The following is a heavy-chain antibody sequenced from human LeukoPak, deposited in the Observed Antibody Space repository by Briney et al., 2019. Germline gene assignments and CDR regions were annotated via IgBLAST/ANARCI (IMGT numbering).Heavy chain of an antibody. J-gene: IGHJ4*02. CDR3: ARVPTIFGVDMYYFDF. CDR2: IFSSGST. D-gene: IGHD3-3*01. V-gene: IGHV4-59*11. Sequence: PSETLSLTCSASGGSISGHYWSWIRQPPGKGLEWIGYIFSSGSTNYKPSLKSRVTISEDSSKNQFSLRLTSMTAEATAVYYCARVPTIFGVDMYYFDFWGQGNLVTVSS. CDR1: GGSISGHY.